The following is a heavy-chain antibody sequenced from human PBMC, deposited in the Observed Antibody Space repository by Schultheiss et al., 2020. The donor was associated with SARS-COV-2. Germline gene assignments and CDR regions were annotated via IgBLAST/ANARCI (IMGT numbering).Heavy chain of an antibody. D-gene: IGHD2-15*01. CDR1: GFTFSSYA. V-gene: IGHV3-23*01. CDR2: VSIRGDST. CDR3: ARVRGGGDFDY. J-gene: IGHJ4*02. Sequence: GESLKISCAASGFTFSSYAMSWVRQAPGKGLEWVSLVSIRGDSTYYADSVRGRFTISRDNAQNSLYLQMNSLRDEDTAVYYCARVRGGGDFDYWGQGTLVTVSS.